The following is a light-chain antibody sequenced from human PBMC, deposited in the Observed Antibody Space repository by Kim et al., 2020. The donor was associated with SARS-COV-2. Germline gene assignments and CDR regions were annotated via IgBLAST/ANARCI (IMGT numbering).Light chain of an antibody. CDR1: NIGSKS. CDR3: QVWDSSSDHRV. V-gene: IGLV3-21*04. CDR2: YDR. Sequence: SYELTQPPSVSVAPGKTARITCGGNNIGSKSVPWYQQKPGQAPVLVIHYDRDRPAGIPERFSDSNSGNTATLTISRVEAGDEADYYCQVWDSSSDHRVFGGVTQLTVL. J-gene: IGLJ7*01.